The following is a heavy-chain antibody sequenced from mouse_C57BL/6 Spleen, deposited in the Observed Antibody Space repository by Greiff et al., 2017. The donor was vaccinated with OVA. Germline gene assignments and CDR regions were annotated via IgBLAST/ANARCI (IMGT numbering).Heavy chain of an antibody. CDR1: GYTFTDYN. CDR3: ARSRYYGSSSYYFDY. V-gene: IGHV1-18*01. Sequence: EVQLQQSGPELVKPGASVKIPCKASGYTFTDYNMDWVKQSHGKSLEWIGDINPNNGGTIYNQKFKGKATLTVDKSSSTAYMELRSLTSEDTAVDYCARSRYYGSSSYYFDYWGQGTTLTVSS. J-gene: IGHJ2*01. D-gene: IGHD1-1*01. CDR2: INPNNGGT.